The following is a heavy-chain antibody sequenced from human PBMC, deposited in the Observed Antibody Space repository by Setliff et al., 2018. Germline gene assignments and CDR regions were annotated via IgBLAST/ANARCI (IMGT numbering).Heavy chain of an antibody. Sequence: SVKVSCKASGGTFSSYGISWVRQAPGQGLEWMGGTIPIFGSTNYAQKFQDRVTIITDESTSTAYMELSSLRTEDTAVYYCAREGVDTRSSTDYRYYMDVWGKGTTVNVSS. CDR3: AREGVDTRSSTDYRYYMDV. CDR2: TIPIFGST. J-gene: IGHJ6*03. D-gene: IGHD5-18*01. CDR1: GGTFSSYG. V-gene: IGHV1-69*05.